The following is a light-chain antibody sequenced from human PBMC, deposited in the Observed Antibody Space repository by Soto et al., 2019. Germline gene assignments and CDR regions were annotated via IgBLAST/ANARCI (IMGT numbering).Light chain of an antibody. CDR1: SSDAGGYNY. CDR2: DVS. Sequence: SVLTHPASVSGSPGQSITITCSGTSSDAGGYNYVSWYQQHPGKSPKLMIYDVSNRPSGVSNRLSGSKSGNTASLTISGLQAEDEADYYCSSYTSSRTLYVFGTGNKITVL. J-gene: IGLJ1*01. V-gene: IGLV2-14*01. CDR3: SSYTSSRTLYV.